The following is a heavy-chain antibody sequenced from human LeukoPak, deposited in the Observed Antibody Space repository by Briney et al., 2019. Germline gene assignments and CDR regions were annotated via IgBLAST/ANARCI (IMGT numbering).Heavy chain of an antibody. CDR3: ARVGGYDSSGYYWPDY. J-gene: IGHJ4*02. V-gene: IGHV4-4*02. D-gene: IGHD3-22*01. Sequence: SGTLSLTCAVSSGSISSSNWWSWVRQPPGKGLEWIGEIYHSGSTNYNPSLKSRVTISVDKSKNQFSLKLSSVTAADTAVYYCARVGGYDSSGYYWPDYWGQGTLVTVSS. CDR2: IYHSGST. CDR1: SGSISSSNW.